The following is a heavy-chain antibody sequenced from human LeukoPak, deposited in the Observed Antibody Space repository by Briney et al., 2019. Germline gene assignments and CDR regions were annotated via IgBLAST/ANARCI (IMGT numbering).Heavy chain of an antibody. CDR3: ARGGYYYDSGGASY. CDR1: GFTFSSYA. D-gene: IGHD3-22*01. CDR2: ISGSGGST. V-gene: IGHV3-23*01. J-gene: IGHJ4*02. Sequence: GGSLRLSCAASGFTFSSYAMSWVRQAPGKGLEWVSAISGSGGSTYYADSVKGRFTISRDNSKNTLYLQMNSLRAEDTAVYYCARGGYYYDSGGASYWGQGTLVTVSS.